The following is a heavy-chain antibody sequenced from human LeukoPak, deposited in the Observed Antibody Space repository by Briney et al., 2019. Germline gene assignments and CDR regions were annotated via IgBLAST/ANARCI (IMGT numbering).Heavy chain of an antibody. V-gene: IGHV1-69*13. CDR2: IIPIFGTA. J-gene: IGHJ4*02. CDR1: GGTFSSYA. Sequence: SVKVSCKASGGTFSSYAISWVRQAPGQGLEWMGGIIPIFGTANYAQKFQGRVTITADESTSTAYMELSSLRSEDTAVYYCARTPRSGYYTFRGYFDYWGQGTLVTVSS. CDR3: ARTPRSGYYTFRGYFDY. D-gene: IGHD3-3*01.